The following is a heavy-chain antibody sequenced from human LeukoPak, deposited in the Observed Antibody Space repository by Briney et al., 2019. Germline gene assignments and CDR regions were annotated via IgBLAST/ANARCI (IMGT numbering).Heavy chain of an antibody. CDR3: ACSSSSSWPGDAFDI. Sequence: GASVKVSCKASGYTFTSYGISWVRQAPGQGLEWMGWISAYNGNTNYAQKLQGRVTMTTDTSTSTAYMELRSLRSDDTAVYYCACSSSSSWPGDAFDIWGQGTMVTVSS. J-gene: IGHJ3*02. CDR1: GYTFTSYG. V-gene: IGHV1-18*01. D-gene: IGHD6-13*01. CDR2: ISAYNGNT.